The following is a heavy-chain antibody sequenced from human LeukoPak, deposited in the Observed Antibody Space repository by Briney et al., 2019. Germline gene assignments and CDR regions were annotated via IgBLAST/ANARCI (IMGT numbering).Heavy chain of an antibody. CDR2: INGGGDAT. V-gene: IGHV3-23*01. CDR1: GFPFNNNA. D-gene: IGHD2-2*01. Sequence: GGSLRLSCTASGFPFNNNAMSWVRQAPGKGLEWVSAINGGGDATEYTDSVKGRFTISRDNSKNTLYLQMNSLRPEDTAVYYCARCTASCYANAFDVWGQGTLLTVSS. CDR3: ARCTASCYANAFDV. J-gene: IGHJ3*01.